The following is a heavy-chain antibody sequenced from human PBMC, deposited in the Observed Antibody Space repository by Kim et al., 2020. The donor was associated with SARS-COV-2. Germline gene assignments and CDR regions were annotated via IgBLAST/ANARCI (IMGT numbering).Heavy chain of an antibody. CDR3: ARALVSVVVAATGPRTRPGWFDP. V-gene: IGHV4-30-2*01. Sequence: SETLSLTCAVSGGSISSGGYSWSWIRQPPGKGLEWIGYIYHSGSTYYNPSLKSRVTISVDRSKNQFSLKLSSVTAADTAVYYCARALVSVVVAATGPRTRPGWFDPWGQGTLVTVSS. CDR1: GGSISSGGYS. J-gene: IGHJ5*02. D-gene: IGHD2-15*01. CDR2: IYHSGST.